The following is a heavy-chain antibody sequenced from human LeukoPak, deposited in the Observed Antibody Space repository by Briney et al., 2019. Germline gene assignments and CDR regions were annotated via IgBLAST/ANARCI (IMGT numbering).Heavy chain of an antibody. CDR3: VKDGNWGPNFDY. D-gene: IGHD7-27*01. CDR1: GFTFSSNY. Sequence: GGSLRLSCAASGFTFSSNYMSWVRQAPGKGLEWVSVIYSGGTTHYADSVKGRFTISRDNSKNTLYLQMSSLRAEDTAVYYCVKDGNWGPNFDYWGQGTLVTVSS. V-gene: IGHV3-53*05. J-gene: IGHJ4*02. CDR2: IYSGGTT.